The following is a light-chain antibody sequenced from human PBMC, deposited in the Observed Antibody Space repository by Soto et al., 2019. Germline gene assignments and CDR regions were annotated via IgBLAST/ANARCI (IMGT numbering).Light chain of an antibody. CDR1: QSVSSSY. Sequence: EIVLTQSPGTLSLSPGERATLSCRASQSVSSSYLAWYQQKPGQAPRLLIYGASSRATGIPDRFSGSGSGTDFTLTISSLEPEDFAVYYCQHYGSSMSTFGEGTEV. CDR2: GAS. CDR3: QHYGSSMST. J-gene: IGKJ4*01. V-gene: IGKV3-20*01.